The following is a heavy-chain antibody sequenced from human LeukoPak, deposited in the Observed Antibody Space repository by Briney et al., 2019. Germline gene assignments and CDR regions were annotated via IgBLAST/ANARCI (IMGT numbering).Heavy chain of an antibody. CDR3: ARFGPGDYYDSSGYYSPLLDY. V-gene: IGHV3-48*01. Sequence: GGSLRLSCAASGFTFSSYWMSWVRQAPGKGLEWVSYISSSSSAIYYADSVKGRFTISRDNAKNSLYLQMNSLRAEDTAVYYCARFGPGDYYDSSGYYSPLLDYWGQGTLVTVSS. CDR1: GFTFSSYW. J-gene: IGHJ4*02. CDR2: ISSSSSAI. D-gene: IGHD3-22*01.